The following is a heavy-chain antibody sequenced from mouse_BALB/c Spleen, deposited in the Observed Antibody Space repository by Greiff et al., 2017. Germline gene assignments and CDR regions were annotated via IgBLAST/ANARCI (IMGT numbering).Heavy chain of an antibody. CDR2: INPGSGGT. CDR1: GYAFTNYL. Sequence: QVHVKQSGAELVRPGTLVKVSCKASGYAFTNYLIEWVKQRPGQGLEWIGVINPGSGGTNYNEKFKGKATLTADKSSSTAYMQLSSLTSDDSAVYFCARSGVRRAWFAYWGQGTLVTVSA. V-gene: IGHV1-54*01. CDR3: ARSGVRRAWFAY. D-gene: IGHD2-14*01. J-gene: IGHJ3*01.